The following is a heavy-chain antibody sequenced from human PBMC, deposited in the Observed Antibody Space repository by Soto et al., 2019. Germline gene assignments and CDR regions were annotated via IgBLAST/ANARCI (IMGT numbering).Heavy chain of an antibody. J-gene: IGHJ5*02. CDR3: AHMIEGAFFDP. Sequence: QVTLKESGPTLVKPTQTLTLTCTFSGVSLSTSGMGVGWIRPPPGKALEWLALVYWDDDKRYSPSLKSRLTITKDTSKNQVVLTMTYMDPVDTATYYCAHMIEGAFFDPWGQGTLVTVSS. V-gene: IGHV2-5*02. CDR1: GVSLSTSGMG. D-gene: IGHD2-21*01. CDR2: VYWDDDK.